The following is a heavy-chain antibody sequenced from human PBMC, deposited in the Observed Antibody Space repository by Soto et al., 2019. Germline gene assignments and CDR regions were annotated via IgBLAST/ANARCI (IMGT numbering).Heavy chain of an antibody. CDR1: GYTFTSYY. CDR3: ARGMGIAARVPLERDDGDAFDI. CDR2: INPSGGST. Sequence: GASVKVSCKASGYTFTSYYMHWVRQAPGQGLEWMGIINPSGGSTSYAQKFQGRVTMTRDTSTSTVYMELSSLRSEDTAVYYCARGMGIAARVPLERDDGDAFDIWGQGTMVTVSS. V-gene: IGHV1-46*01. J-gene: IGHJ3*02. D-gene: IGHD6-6*01.